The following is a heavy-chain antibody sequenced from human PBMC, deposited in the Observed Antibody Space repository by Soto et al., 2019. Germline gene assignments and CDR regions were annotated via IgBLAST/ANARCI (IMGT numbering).Heavy chain of an antibody. CDR3: ASDRHYYDSSGYYLYYIDC. CDR2: IYYSGST. D-gene: IGHD3-22*01. CDR1: GDSISSDDYY. Sequence: SETLSLTCTVSGDSISSDDYYWSWIRQHPGKGLEWIGYIYYSGSTSYNPSLKSRVTISVDTSKNQYSLRLTSVTAADTAVYYCASDRHYYDSSGYYLYYIDCWGQGTLVTVSS. J-gene: IGHJ4*02. V-gene: IGHV4-31*03.